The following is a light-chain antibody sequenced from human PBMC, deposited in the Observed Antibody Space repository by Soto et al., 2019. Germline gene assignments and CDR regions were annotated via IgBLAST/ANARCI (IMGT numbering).Light chain of an antibody. CDR2: GAY. J-gene: IGKJ1*01. CDR1: QSVSNNY. V-gene: IGKV3-20*01. Sequence: IVLTQSPGTLSLCPGERANLFCSAGQSVSNNYLAWYQQKPGEAHRLLIFGAYMRATGIPDRVSGDGSETEFTLTIRRLKSDDFAVYYCQQYSDWPRWRLGHGTKVDIK. CDR3: QQYSDWPRWR.